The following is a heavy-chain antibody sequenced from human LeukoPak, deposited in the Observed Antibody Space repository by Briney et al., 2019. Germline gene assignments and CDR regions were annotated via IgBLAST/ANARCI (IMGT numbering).Heavy chain of an antibody. CDR3: AKDTNYSSRKQGGYYFDY. V-gene: IGHV3-23*01. D-gene: IGHD6-13*01. CDR1: GFTFSSYA. Sequence: GGSLRLSCAASGFTFSSYAMSWVRQAPGKGLEWVSAISGSGGSTYYADSVKGRFTISRDNSKNTLYLKMNSLRAEDTAVYYCAKDTNYSSRKQGGYYFDYWGQGTLVTVSS. J-gene: IGHJ4*02. CDR2: ISGSGGST.